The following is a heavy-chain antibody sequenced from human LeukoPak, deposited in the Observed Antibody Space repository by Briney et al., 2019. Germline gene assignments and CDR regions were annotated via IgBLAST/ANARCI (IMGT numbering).Heavy chain of an antibody. Sequence: NSSETLSLTCAVYGGSFSGYYWSWIRQPPGKGLEWIGEVNHSGSTNYNPSLKSRVTISVDTSKNQFSLKLTSVTATDTAVYYCVRDPPDYWGQGTLVTVSS. CDR2: VNHSGST. J-gene: IGHJ4*02. V-gene: IGHV4-34*01. CDR1: GGSFSGYY. CDR3: VRDPPDY.